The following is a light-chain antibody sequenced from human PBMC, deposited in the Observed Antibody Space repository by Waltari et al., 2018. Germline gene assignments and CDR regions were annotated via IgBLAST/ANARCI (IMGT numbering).Light chain of an antibody. J-gene: IGLJ1*01. CDR2: QND. CDR3: QAWDGSTGV. Sequence: SYQLTQPPSVSVAPGPTDSITSPRAKLGAQSICWYKQSPGQSPVLLIYQNDKRPSRIPERFSGSNSGNTATLTIGGTQPMDEADYYCQAWDGSTGVFGTGTKVTVL. CDR1: KLGAQS. V-gene: IGLV3-1*01.